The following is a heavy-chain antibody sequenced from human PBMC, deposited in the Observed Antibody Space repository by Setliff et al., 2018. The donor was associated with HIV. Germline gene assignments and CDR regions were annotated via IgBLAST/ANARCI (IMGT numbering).Heavy chain of an antibody. J-gene: IGHJ4*02. CDR2: ISPYNGNT. Sequence: ASVKVSCKASGYTFTTYGISWVRQAPGQGLEWMGWISPYNGNTNHVQKLQGRVTMTTDTSTSTAYMELRSLRSDDTAVYYCAREMFMYTSSEGFPFDFWGLGSLVTVSS. V-gene: IGHV1-18*01. D-gene: IGHD6-6*01. CDR3: AREMFMYTSSEGFPFDF. CDR1: GYTFTTYG.